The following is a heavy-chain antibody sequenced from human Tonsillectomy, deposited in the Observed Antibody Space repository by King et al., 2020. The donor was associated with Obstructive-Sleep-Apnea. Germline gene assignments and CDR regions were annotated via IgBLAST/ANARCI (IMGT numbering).Heavy chain of an antibody. Sequence: VQLVESGGGLIQPGGSLRLSCVASGFTFSDYATNWVRQAPGKGLEWVSSISGTGGSTYYPDSVKGRFTISRDNSKNTLYLQMNSLRAEDTAVYYCTKGRGSGWFDAFDIWGQGTMVTVSS. J-gene: IGHJ3*02. V-gene: IGHV3-23*04. CDR2: ISGTGGST. CDR3: TKGRGSGWFDAFDI. D-gene: IGHD6-19*01. CDR1: GFTFSDYA.